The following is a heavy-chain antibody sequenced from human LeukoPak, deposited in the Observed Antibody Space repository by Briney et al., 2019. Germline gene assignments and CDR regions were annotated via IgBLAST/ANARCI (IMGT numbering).Heavy chain of an antibody. CDR3: ARGMGNSFDY. J-gene: IGHJ4*02. V-gene: IGHV4-59*01. CDR1: GGSISSYY. D-gene: IGHD1-26*01. Sequence: SETLSLTCTVSGGSISSYYWSWIRQPPGKGLEWIGYIYYSGSTNYNPSLKSRVTISVDTSKNQFSLKLSSVTAADTAVYYCARGMGNSFDYWGQGTLVTVSS. CDR2: IYYSGST.